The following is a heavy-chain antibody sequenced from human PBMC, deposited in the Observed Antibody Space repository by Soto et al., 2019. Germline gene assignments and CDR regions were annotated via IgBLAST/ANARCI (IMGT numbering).Heavy chain of an antibody. D-gene: IGHD4-4*01. V-gene: IGHV1-18*01. CDR2: ISAFNGYT. CDR3: ARDDHDYSNSGVDH. CDR1: GYTFITNG. Sequence: QVQLVQSGAEVKKPGASVKVSCKASGYTFITNGISWVRQAPGQGLEWMGWISAFNGYTNYAKKFQGRITMTTDTSTTTAYMELRSLRSDDTAVYYCARDDHDYSNSGVDHWGQGTLVTVSS. J-gene: IGHJ4*02.